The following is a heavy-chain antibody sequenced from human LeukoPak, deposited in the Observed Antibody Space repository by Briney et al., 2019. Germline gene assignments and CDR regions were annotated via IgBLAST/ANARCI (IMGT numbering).Heavy chain of an antibody. V-gene: IGHV1-2*02. CDR1: GYIFTDYY. CDR3: ARTIRVVPATPPDS. CDR2: INPNSGGT. J-gene: IGHJ4*02. D-gene: IGHD2-2*01. Sequence: ASVKVSCQASGYIFTDYYIHWVRQAPGQGLEWMGWINPNSGGTNYAQKFHGRVTMTRDTSISTAYMELSRLRSDDTAVYYCARTIRVVPATPPDSWGEGTLVTVSS.